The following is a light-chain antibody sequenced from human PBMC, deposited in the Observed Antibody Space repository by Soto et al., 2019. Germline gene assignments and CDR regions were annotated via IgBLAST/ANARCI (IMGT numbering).Light chain of an antibody. Sequence: EIVLTQTPGTLSLSPGESATLSCTTSQSVGTNYIAWYQQRPGQAPKVLIYGASIRATDIPDRFSGSGSGTKFTLNIYGLQAADFAFFFCQQYSPSLPWTFGQGTRVEMK. V-gene: IGKV3-20*01. J-gene: IGKJ1*01. CDR2: GAS. CDR3: QQYSPSLPWT. CDR1: QSVGTNY.